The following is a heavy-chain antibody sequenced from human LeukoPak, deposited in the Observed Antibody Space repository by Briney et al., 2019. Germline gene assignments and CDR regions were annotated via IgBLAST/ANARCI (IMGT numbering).Heavy chain of an antibody. Sequence: GGSLRLSCAASGFTFSSYAVSWVRQAPGKGLEWVSAISGSGGSTYYADSVKGRFTISRDNSKNTLYLQMNSLRAEDTAVYYCAKKGPYYYDSSGYSLPTEYFQHWGQGTLVTVSS. CDR1: GFTFSSYA. V-gene: IGHV3-23*01. D-gene: IGHD3-22*01. J-gene: IGHJ1*01. CDR3: AKKGPYYYDSSGYSLPTEYFQH. CDR2: ISGSGGST.